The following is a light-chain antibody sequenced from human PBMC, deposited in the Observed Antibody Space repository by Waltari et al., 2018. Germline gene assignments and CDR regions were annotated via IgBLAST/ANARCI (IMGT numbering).Light chain of an antibody. V-gene: IGKV4-1*01. J-gene: IGKJ1*01. CDR3: QQYYSTPPRT. Sequence: DIVMTQSPDSLAVSLGERATIHCKSSQSVLYSSNNKNYSAWYQQKPGQPPKLLIYWASTRESGVPDRFSGSGSGTDFTLTISSLQAEDVAVYYCQQYYSTPPRTFGQGTKVEIK. CDR1: QSVLYSSNNKNY. CDR2: WAS.